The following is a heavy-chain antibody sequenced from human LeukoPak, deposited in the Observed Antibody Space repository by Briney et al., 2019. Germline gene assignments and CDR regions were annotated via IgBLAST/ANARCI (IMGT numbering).Heavy chain of an antibody. J-gene: IGHJ4*02. Sequence: GGSLGLSCAASGFTFSTYAMSWVRQAPGKGLEWVSSISSSSSYIYYADSVKGRFTISRDNAKNSLYLQMNSLRAEDTAVYYCAREKKKSFDYWGQGTLVTVSS. CDR1: GFTFSTYA. CDR2: ISSSSSYI. CDR3: AREKKKSFDY. V-gene: IGHV3-21*01.